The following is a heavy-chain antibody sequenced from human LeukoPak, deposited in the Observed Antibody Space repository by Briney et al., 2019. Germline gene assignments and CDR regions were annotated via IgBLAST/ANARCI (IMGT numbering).Heavy chain of an antibody. D-gene: IGHD5-24*01. V-gene: IGHV4-34*01. J-gene: IGHJ4*03. CDR1: GGSFSRYY. CDR2: IDHRGDT. Sequence: SETLSLTCAVYGGSFSRYYWSWIRQSPGKGLEWIAEIDHRGDTNYNPSVKSRVTISVDASKNQFSLKVRSLSAADTAVYYCARGATISETGYFDFWGQGTPVTVSS. CDR3: ARGATISETGYFDF.